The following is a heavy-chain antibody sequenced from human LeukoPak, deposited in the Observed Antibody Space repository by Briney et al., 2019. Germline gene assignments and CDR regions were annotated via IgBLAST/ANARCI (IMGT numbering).Heavy chain of an antibody. CDR1: GFTVSSNY. J-gene: IGHJ4*02. Sequence: GSLRLSCAASGFTVSSNYMSWVRQAPGKGLEWVSVIYSGGSTYYADSVKGRFTISRDNSKNTLYLQMNSLRAEDTAVYYCARGEPTVTYYFDYWGQGTLVTVSS. V-gene: IGHV3-53*01. CDR3: ARGEPTVTYYFDY. D-gene: IGHD4-17*01. CDR2: IYSGGST.